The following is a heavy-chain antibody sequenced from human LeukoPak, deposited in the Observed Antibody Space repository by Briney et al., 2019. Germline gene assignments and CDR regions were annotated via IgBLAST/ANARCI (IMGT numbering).Heavy chain of an antibody. J-gene: IGHJ6*04. CDR1: GFTVSSNY. Sequence: GGSLRLSCAASGFTVSSNYMSWVRQAPGKGLEWVSVIYSGGSTYYADSVKGRFTISRDNSKNTLYLQMNSLRAEDTAVYYCARAPPGIAVAYYVMDVWGKGTTVTVSS. CDR2: IYSGGST. V-gene: IGHV3-53*01. D-gene: IGHD6-19*01. CDR3: ARAPPGIAVAYYVMDV.